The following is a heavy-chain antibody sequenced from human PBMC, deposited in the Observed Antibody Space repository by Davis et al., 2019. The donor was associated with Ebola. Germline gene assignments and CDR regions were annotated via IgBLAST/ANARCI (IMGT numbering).Heavy chain of an antibody. D-gene: IGHD4-11*01. CDR3: ARVRDGYSNYAFPAFDI. J-gene: IGHJ3*02. Sequence: HTGGSLRLSCAASGFTFSSYWMHWVRQAPGKGLVWVSRINSDGSSTSYADSVKGRFTISRDNSKNTLYLKRNSLRAEDTAVYYCARVRDGYSNYAFPAFDIWGQGTMVTVSS. V-gene: IGHV3-74*01. CDR1: GFTFSSYW. CDR2: INSDGSST.